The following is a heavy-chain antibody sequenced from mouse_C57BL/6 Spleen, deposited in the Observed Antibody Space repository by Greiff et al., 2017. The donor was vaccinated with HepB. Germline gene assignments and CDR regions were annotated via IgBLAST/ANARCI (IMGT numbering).Heavy chain of an antibody. Sequence: VQLQQPGAELVRPGSSVKLSCKASGYTFTSYWMHWVKQRPIQGLEWIGNIDPSDSETHYNQKFKDKATLTVDKSSSTAYMQLSSLTSEDSAVYYCARVYYYGSSYGDYWGQGTTLTVSS. CDR3: ARVYYYGSSYGDY. V-gene: IGHV1-52*01. J-gene: IGHJ2*01. CDR1: GYTFTSYW. CDR2: IDPSDSET. D-gene: IGHD1-1*01.